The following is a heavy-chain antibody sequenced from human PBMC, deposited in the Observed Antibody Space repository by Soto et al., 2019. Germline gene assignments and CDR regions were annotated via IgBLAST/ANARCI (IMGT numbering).Heavy chain of an antibody. CDR2: INAGNGNT. CDR3: ARDPESVMYYDFWSGYWFDP. J-gene: IGHJ5*02. D-gene: IGHD3-3*01. V-gene: IGHV1-3*01. Sequence: ASVKVSCKASGYTFISYAMHWVRQAPGQRLEWKGWINAGNGNTKYSQKFQGRVTITRDTSASTAYMEMSSLRSEDTAVYYCARDPESVMYYDFWSGYWFDPWGQGTLVTVSS. CDR1: GYTFISYA.